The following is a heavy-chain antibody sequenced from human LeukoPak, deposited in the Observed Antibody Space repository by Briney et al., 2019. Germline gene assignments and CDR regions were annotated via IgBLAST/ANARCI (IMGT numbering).Heavy chain of an antibody. CDR3: AAVIDY. CDR2: ISNSGSTK. CDR1: GFTVSSYG. Sequence: GRSLRLSCAASGFTVSSYGMSWVRQAPGKWLEWLSYISNSGSTKYYAASVQARFTISRDNAKNSVFLQMNSLRAENTAVYYCAAVIDYWGQGTLVTVSS. J-gene: IGHJ4*02. V-gene: IGHV3-48*03.